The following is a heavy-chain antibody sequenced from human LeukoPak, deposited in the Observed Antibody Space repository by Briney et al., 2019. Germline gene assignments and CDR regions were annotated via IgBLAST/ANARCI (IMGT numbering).Heavy chain of an antibody. CDR3: ARHGVQWELPLPPNGAFDI. CDR1: GGSISSSSYY. V-gene: IGHV4-39*01. CDR2: IYYSGST. Sequence: PSETLSLTCTVSGGSISSSSYYWGWIRQPPGKGLGWIGSIYYSGSTYYNPSLKSRVTISVDTSKNQFSLKLSSVTAADTAVYYCARHGVQWELPLPPNGAFDIWGQGTMVTVSS. J-gene: IGHJ3*02. D-gene: IGHD1-26*01.